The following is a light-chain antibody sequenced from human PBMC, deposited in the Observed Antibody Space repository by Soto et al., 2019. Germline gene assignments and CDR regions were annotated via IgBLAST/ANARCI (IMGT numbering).Light chain of an antibody. CDR2: SAS. V-gene: IGKV3-15*01. J-gene: IGKJ2*01. Sequence: EVVMTQSPATLSVFPGERVTLSCRASQSVSTSLAWYQQKPGQAPRLLIYSASTRATGIPARFSGSGSGTEFTLNISSLESEDFAVYYCQQYIHGYTFGQGTELEIK. CDR1: QSVSTS. CDR3: QQYIHGYT.